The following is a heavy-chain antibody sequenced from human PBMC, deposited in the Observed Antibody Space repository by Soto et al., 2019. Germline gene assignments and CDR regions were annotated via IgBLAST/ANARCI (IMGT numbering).Heavy chain of an antibody. CDR1: GFTFSNAW. Sequence: EVQLVESGGGLVKPGGSLRLSCAASGFTFSNAWMNWVRQAPGKGLEWVGRIKSKTDGGTTDYAAPVKGRFTISRDDSTNTLYLQMNSLKTEDTAVYYCTTRDSSSFWAADYYYGMDVWGQGTTVTVSS. V-gene: IGHV3-15*07. D-gene: IGHD6-13*01. CDR2: IKSKTDGGTT. J-gene: IGHJ6*02. CDR3: TTRDSSSFWAADYYYGMDV.